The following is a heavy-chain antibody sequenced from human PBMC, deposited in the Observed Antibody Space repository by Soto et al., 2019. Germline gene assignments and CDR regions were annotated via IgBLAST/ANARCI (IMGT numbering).Heavy chain of an antibody. CDR1: GGTFSSYA. D-gene: IGHD3-22*01. CDR3: ARGTYYYDSSGYSLFDY. CDR2: IIPIFGTA. J-gene: IGHJ4*02. Sequence: RASVKVSCKASGGTFSSYAISWVRQAPGQGLEWMGGIIPIFGTANYAQKFQGRVTITADESTSTAYMELSSLRSEDTAVYYCARGTYYYDSSGYSLFDYWGQGTLVTVSS. V-gene: IGHV1-69*13.